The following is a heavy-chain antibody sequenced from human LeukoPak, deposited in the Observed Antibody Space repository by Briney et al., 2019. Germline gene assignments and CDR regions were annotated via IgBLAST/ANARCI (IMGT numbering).Heavy chain of an antibody. Sequence: GGSLRLSCASSGFTFSNYAMSWVRQAPGKVLEWVSGIIGSAGSTYYADSVKGRFTIFRDNSKNTLYLQMNSLRVEDTAVYYCASAGRGLFWFDPWGQGTLVTVSS. CDR2: IIGSAGST. J-gene: IGHJ5*02. CDR3: ASAGRGLFWFDP. CDR1: GFTFSNYA. D-gene: IGHD6-13*01. V-gene: IGHV3-23*01.